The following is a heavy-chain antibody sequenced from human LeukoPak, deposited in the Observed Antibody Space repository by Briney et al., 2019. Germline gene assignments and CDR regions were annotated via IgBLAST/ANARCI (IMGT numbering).Heavy chain of an antibody. CDR3: ARVGADYDILTGYDY. V-gene: IGHV5-51*01. CDR1: GYSFTSYW. D-gene: IGHD3-9*01. J-gene: IGHJ4*02. CDR2: IYPGDSDT. Sequence: GESLKISCKGSGYSFTSYWIGWVRQMPGKGLEWMGIIYPGDSDTRYSPSFQGQVTISADKSISTAYLQWSSLKASDTAMYYCARVGADYDILTGYDYWGQGTLVTVSS.